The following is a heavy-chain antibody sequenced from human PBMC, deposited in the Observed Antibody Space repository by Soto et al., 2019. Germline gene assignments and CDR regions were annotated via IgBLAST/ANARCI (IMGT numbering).Heavy chain of an antibody. Sequence: SETLSLTCTVSGGSISSGDYYWSWIRQPPGKGLEWIGYTYYSGSTYYNPSLKSRVTISVDTSKNQFSLKLSSVTAADTAVYYCAREGDIYGMDLWGQGTTVTVSS. D-gene: IGHD3-9*01. J-gene: IGHJ6*02. CDR1: GGSISSGDYY. V-gene: IGHV4-30-4*01. CDR3: AREGDIYGMDL. CDR2: TYYSGST.